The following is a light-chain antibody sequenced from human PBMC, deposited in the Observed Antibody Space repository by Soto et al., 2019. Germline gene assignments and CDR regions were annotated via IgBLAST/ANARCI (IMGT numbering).Light chain of an antibody. CDR2: DVA. CDR3: QQRSSWPLT. J-gene: IGKJ4*01. V-gene: IGKV3-11*01. CDR1: QSINSY. Sequence: EIVLTQSPVSLSLSPGERATLSCRASQSINSYLAWYQQKPGQAPRLFIYDVANWAVGIPARFSGSGSGTDFTLTITSLEPEDFAVYYCQQRSSWPLTFGGGTRVE.